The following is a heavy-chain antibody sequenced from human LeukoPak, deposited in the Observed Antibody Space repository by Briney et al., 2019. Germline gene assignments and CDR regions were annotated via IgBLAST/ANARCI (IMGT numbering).Heavy chain of an antibody. V-gene: IGHV4-34*12. Sequence: SETLSLTCAVYGGSFSGYYWSWIRQPPGKGLEWIGEIIHSGSTNYNPSLKSRVTISLDTSKNQFSLKLSSVTAADTAVYYCARDSMTTVTIDYWGQGTLVTVSS. J-gene: IGHJ4*02. CDR1: GGSFSGYY. D-gene: IGHD4-17*01. CDR2: IIHSGST. CDR3: ARDSMTTVTIDY.